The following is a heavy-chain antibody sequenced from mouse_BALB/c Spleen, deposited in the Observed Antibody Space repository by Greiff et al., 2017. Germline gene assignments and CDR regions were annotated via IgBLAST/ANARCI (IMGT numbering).Heavy chain of an antibody. Sequence: QVTLKESGPGILQPSQTLSLTCSFSGFSLSTSGMGVSWIRQPSGKGLEWLAHIYWDDDKRYNPSLKSRLTISKDTSSNQVFLKITSVDTADTATYYCARRVHDLYAMDYWGQGTSVTVSS. D-gene: IGHD2-3*01. V-gene: IGHV8-12*01. J-gene: IGHJ4*01. CDR2: IYWDDDK. CDR1: GFSLSTSGMG. CDR3: ARRVHDLYAMDY.